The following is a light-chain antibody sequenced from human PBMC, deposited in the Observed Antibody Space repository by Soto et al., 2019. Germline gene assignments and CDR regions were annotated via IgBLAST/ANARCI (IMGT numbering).Light chain of an antibody. CDR2: GAS. J-gene: IGKJ2*01. V-gene: IGKV3-15*01. CDR3: QQYNNWAPET. CDR1: QSVSSN. Sequence: EIVMTQSPATLSVSPGERATLSCRASQSVSSNLAWYQQKPGQAPRLLIYGASTRATGIPARFSGSGSGTEFTITISSLQSEDFAVYYCQQYNNWAPETFGQGTKLEIK.